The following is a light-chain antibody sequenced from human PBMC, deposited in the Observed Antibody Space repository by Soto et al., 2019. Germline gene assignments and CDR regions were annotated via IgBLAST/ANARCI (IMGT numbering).Light chain of an antibody. CDR1: TGAVTSGHY. CDR2: DAS. V-gene: IGLV7-46*01. Sequence: QAVVTQEPSLTVSPGGTVTLTCGSSTGAVTSGHYPYWFQQKPGQAPRTLIYDASNKHSWTPARFSGSLLGGKAALTLSGAQPEDETDYYCSLSYSGAVIFGGGTKVTVL. CDR3: SLSYSGAVI. J-gene: IGLJ2*01.